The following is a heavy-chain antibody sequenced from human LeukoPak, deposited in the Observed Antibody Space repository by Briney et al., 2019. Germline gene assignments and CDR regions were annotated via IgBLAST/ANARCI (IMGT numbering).Heavy chain of an antibody. CDR2: INDIGNT. CDR3: ARHSGWSGHLDAFDI. V-gene: IGHV4-34*01. CDR1: GGSFSGYY. Sequence: SETLSLTCAVYGGSFSGYYWSWIRQPPGKGLEWIGEINDIGNTNYDPSLRSRVTISVDTSKNQFSLSLTSATAADTAVYYCARHSGWSGHLDAFDIWGQGTMVTVSS. J-gene: IGHJ3*02. D-gene: IGHD3-3*01.